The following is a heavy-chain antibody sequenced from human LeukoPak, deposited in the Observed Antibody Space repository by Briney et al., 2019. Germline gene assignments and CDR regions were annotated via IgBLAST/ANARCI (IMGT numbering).Heavy chain of an antibody. CDR1: GFTFSSYA. D-gene: IGHD3-10*01. Sequence: PGRSLRLSCAASGFTFSSYAMSWVRQAPGKGLEWVGRIISKTDGGTTDYAAPVKGRFTISRDDSKNTLYLQMNSLKTEDTAVYYCTTSIDYYGSGSFLSRFDPWGQGTLVTVSS. CDR3: TTSIDYYGSGSFLSRFDP. V-gene: IGHV3-15*01. J-gene: IGHJ5*02. CDR2: IISKTDGGTT.